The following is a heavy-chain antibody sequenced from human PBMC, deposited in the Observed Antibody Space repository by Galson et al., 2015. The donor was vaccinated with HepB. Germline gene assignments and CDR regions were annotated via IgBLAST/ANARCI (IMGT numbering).Heavy chain of an antibody. V-gene: IGHV1-24*01. D-gene: IGHD2-15*01. CDR2: FDPEDGET. CDR3: AILGYRSGGSCYPRPTPDY. Sequence: SVKVSCKVSGYTLTELSMHWVRQAPGKGLEWMGGFDPEDGETIYAQKFQGRVTMTEDTSTDTAYMELSSLRSEDTAVYYCAILGYRSGGSCYPRPTPDYWGQGTLVTVSS. J-gene: IGHJ4*02. CDR1: GYTLTELS.